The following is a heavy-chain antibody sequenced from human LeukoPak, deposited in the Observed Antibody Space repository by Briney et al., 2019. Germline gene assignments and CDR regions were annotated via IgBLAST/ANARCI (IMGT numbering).Heavy chain of an antibody. D-gene: IGHD6-13*01. Sequence: PSETLSLTCGVSGDSISSSSYYWGCIRQPPGKGLEWIGSIYYSGSTYYNPSLKSRVTISVDTSKNQFSLKLSSVTAADTAVYYCATAAAGPKSFDYWGQGTLVTVSS. J-gene: IGHJ4*02. CDR2: IYYSGST. V-gene: IGHV4-39*01. CDR3: ATAAAGPKSFDY. CDR1: GDSISSSSYY.